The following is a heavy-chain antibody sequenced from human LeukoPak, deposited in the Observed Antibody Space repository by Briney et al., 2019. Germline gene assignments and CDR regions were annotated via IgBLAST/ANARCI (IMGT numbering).Heavy chain of an antibody. CDR1: GDSITNSNYY. CDR3: ARLPHDPYCGGDCHSDY. CDR2: IYYSGST. D-gene: IGHD2-21*02. V-gene: IGHV4-39*01. J-gene: IGHJ4*02. Sequence: PSETLSLTCTASGDSITNSNYYWGWIRQPPGKGLEWIGSIYYSGSTYYNPSLKSRVTISVDTSKNQFSLKLSSVTAADTAVYYCARLPHDPYCGGDCHSDYWGQGTLVTVSS.